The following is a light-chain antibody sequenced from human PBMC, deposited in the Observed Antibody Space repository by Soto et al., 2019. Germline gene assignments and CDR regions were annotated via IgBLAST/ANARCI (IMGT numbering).Light chain of an antibody. CDR1: QSVPSNY. CDR3: QQRSNWPLIT. CDR2: GAS. Sequence: IGLTPSPGTLSLSPGDRATLSCRASQSVPSNYLAWYQQKPGQAPRLLIFGASTRAIGIPDRFRGSGSGTDFTLTTSSLEPADFAVYYCQQRSNWPLITFGQGTQLDIK. J-gene: IGKJ5*01. V-gene: IGKV3D-20*02.